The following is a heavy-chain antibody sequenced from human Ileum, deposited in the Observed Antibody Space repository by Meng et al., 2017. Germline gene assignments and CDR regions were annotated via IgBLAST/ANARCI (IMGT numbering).Heavy chain of an antibody. CDR1: GYTFTSYA. CDR3: ARDVVVPAALTVRIDY. CDR2: TNGGNGKT. D-gene: IGHD2-2*01. V-gene: IGHV1-3*01. J-gene: IGHJ4*02. Sequence: QVQRLQSGDEWKKPGASVKVSCNASGYTFTSYAIHWVRQAPGQRLEWMGWTNGGNGKTKYSQKFQGRVTITRDTSASTAYMELSSLRSEDTAVYYCARDVVVPAALTVRIDYWGQGTLVTVSS.